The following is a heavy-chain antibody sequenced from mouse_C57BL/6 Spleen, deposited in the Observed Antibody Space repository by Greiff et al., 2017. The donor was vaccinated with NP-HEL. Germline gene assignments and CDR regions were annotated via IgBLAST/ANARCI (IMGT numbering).Heavy chain of an antibody. CDR3: ARRDYDGYPADY. D-gene: IGHD2-3*01. J-gene: IGHJ4*01. Sequence: QVQLQQPGAELVRPGSSVKLSCKASGYTFTSYWMDWVKQRPGQGLEWIGNIYPSDSETHYNQKFKDKATLTVDKSSSTAYMQLSSLTSEDSAVYYCARRDYDGYPADYWGQGTSVTVSS. CDR1: GYTFTSYW. CDR2: IYPSDSET. V-gene: IGHV1-61*01.